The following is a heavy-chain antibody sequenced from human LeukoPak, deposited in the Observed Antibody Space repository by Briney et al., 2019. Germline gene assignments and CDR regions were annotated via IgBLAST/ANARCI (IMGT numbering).Heavy chain of an antibody. CDR2: IIPIFGTA. V-gene: IGHV1-69*05. Sequence: SVKVSCKASGGTFSSYAISWVRRAPGQGLEWMGGIIPIFGTANYAQKFQGRVTITTDESTSTAYMELSSLRSEDTAVYYCAREHSGSYYGEGYYFDYWGQGTLVTVSS. CDR1: GGTFSSYA. D-gene: IGHD1-26*01. J-gene: IGHJ4*02. CDR3: AREHSGSYYGEGYYFDY.